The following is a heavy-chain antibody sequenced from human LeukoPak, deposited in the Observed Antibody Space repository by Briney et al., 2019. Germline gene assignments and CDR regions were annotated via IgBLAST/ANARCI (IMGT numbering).Heavy chain of an antibody. Sequence: GESLQISCKCSGYSFTRYWIGWVRQLPGKGLEWMEIIYPDDSDTRYRPSFQGQVTISADKSISTAYLQWSSLEASATAMYYCARRGAVAALDYWGQGTLVTVSS. J-gene: IGHJ4*02. CDR1: GYSFTRYW. D-gene: IGHD1-26*01. CDR2: IYPDDSDT. CDR3: ARRGAVAALDY. V-gene: IGHV5-51*01.